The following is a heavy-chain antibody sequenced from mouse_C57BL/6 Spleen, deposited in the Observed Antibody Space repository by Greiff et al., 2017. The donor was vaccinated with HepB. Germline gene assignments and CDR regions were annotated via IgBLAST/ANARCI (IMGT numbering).Heavy chain of an antibody. Sequence: QVQLQQSGAELVKPGASVKLSCKASGYTFTEYTIHWVKQRSGQGLEWIGWFYPGSGSIKYNEKFKDKATLTADKSSSTVYMERSRLTSEGSAVYFCARHEAYGSSYGYFDYWGQGTTLTVSS. CDR2: FYPGSGSI. CDR1: GYTFTEYT. D-gene: IGHD1-1*01. J-gene: IGHJ2*01. CDR3: ARHEAYGSSYGYFDY. V-gene: IGHV1-62-2*01.